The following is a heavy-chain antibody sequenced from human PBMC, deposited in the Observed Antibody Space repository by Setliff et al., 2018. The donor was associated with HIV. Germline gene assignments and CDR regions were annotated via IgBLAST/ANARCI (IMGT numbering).Heavy chain of an antibody. CDR2: IIPISGTA. CDR1: GGTFSNYG. J-gene: IGHJ3*02. CDR3: ATGSFSRDSSGYDAFDI. V-gene: IGHV1-69*05. D-gene: IGHD3-22*01. Sequence: ASVKVSCKASGGTFSNYGMSWVRQAPGQGLEWMGGIIPISGTANYAQKFQGRVTITTDESTSTAYMELSSLRSEDTAVYYCATGSFSRDSSGYDAFDIWGQGTMVTVSS.